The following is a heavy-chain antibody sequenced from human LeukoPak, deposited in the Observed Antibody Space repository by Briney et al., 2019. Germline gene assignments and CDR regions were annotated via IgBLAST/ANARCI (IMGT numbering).Heavy chain of an antibody. V-gene: IGHV1-2*02. CDR1: GYTFTGYY. CDR3: ARRSSPWLLLPYY. J-gene: IGHJ4*02. CDR2: INPNSGGT. Sequence: PWASVKVSCKASGYTFTGYYMHWVRQAPGQGLEWMRWINPNSGGTNYAQKFQGRVIMTRDTSISTAYMELSRLRSDDTAVYYCARRSSPWLLLPYYWGQGTLVTVSS. D-gene: IGHD3-22*01.